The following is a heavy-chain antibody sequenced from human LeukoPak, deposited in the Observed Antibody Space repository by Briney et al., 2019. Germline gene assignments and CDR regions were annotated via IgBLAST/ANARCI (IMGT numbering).Heavy chain of an antibody. J-gene: IGHJ3*02. V-gene: IGHV1-46*01. CDR3: AKDPRNILTGDFDDFDI. D-gene: IGHD3-9*01. Sequence: ASVKVSCKASGYTFTSYYIHWVRQAPGQGLEWMGLINPSGGSTNYAQRFQGRVTMTSDMSTSTFYMDLSTLRSEDTAVYFCAKDPRNILTGDFDDFDIWGQGTMVIVSS. CDR2: INPSGGST. CDR1: GYTFTSYY.